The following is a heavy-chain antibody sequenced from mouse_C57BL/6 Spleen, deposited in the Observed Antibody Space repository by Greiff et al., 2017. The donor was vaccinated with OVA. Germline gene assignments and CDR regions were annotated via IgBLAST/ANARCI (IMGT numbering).Heavy chain of an antibody. D-gene: IGHD2-4*01. J-gene: IGHJ4*01. CDR3: ARGRLRRAMDD. Sequence: EVQLQQSGPELVKPGASVKISCKASGYTFTDYYMHWVKQSHGKSLEWIGDINPNNGGTSYNQKFKGKATLTVDKSSSTAYMELRSLTSEDSAVYYCARGRLRRAMDDWGQGTSVTVSS. V-gene: IGHV1-26*01. CDR2: INPNNGGT. CDR1: GYTFTDYY.